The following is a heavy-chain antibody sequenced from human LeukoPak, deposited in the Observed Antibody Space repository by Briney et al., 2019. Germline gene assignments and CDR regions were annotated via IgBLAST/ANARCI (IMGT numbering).Heavy chain of an antibody. J-gene: IGHJ4*02. CDR1: GFTFSDYY. V-gene: IGHV3-11*01. D-gene: IGHD3-22*01. CDR2: ISSSGSTI. Sequence: GGSLRLSCAASGFTFSDYYMSWIRQAPGKGLERDSDISSSGSTIYYADSVKGRFTISRDNAKNSLYLQLNSLRAEDTAVYYCARLYYYDSSGYYNDYWGQGTLVTVSS. CDR3: ARLYYYDSSGYYNDY.